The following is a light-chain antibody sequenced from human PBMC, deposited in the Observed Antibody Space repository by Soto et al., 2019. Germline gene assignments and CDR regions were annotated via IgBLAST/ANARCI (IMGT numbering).Light chain of an antibody. CDR2: RNN. J-gene: IGLJ1*01. Sequence: QSVQTQPPSASGTPGQWVTISCSGSTSNIGSNYVYWYQQLPGTAPKLLIYRNNQRPSGVPDRFSGSKSGTSASLAISGLRSDDEADYFCATWDDSLNGFYVFGTGTKVTVL. CDR3: ATWDDSLNGFYV. V-gene: IGLV1-47*01. CDR1: TSNIGSNY.